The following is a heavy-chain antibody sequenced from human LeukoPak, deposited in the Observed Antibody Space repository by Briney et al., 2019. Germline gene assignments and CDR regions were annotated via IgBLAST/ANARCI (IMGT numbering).Heavy chain of an antibody. J-gene: IGHJ6*03. CDR1: GYTFTSHF. V-gene: IGHV1-46*01. CDR2: INPRGGST. CDR3: ARNGRAVAGSAWDYYYYYYMDV. Sequence: ASVRVSCKASGYTFTSHFMHWVRQAPGQGLEWMGIINPRGGSTSYTQKFQGRVTMTRDTSTSTVYMELSRLRSDDTAVYYCARNGRAVAGSAWDYYYYYYMDVWGKGTTVTVSS. D-gene: IGHD6-19*01.